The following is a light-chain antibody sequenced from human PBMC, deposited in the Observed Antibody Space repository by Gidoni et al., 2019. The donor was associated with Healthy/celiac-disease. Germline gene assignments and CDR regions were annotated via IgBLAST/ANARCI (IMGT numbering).Light chain of an antibody. CDR2: GAS. Sequence: EIVMTQSPATLSLSPGERATLSCRASQSVSSSYLSWYQQKPGQAPRLLIYGASTRATGIPARFSGSGSGTDFTLTISSLQPEDFAVYYCQQDYNLPGTFXGXTKVEIK. CDR3: QQDYNLPGT. V-gene: IGKV3D-7*01. J-gene: IGKJ4*01. CDR1: QSVSSSY.